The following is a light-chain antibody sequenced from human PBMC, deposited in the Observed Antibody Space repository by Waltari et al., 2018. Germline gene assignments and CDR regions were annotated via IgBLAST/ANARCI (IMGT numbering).Light chain of an antibody. Sequence: QSALTQPASVSGSPGQSITISCTGTSSDVGGYNYVSWYQHHPGNAPKLMIYEVSNRPSGVSTRFSGSTSGNTSSLTISGLQAEDDADYHCSSYTSSNTYYVSGSVSKVTV. CDR2: EVS. V-gene: IGLV2-14*01. J-gene: IGLJ1*01. CDR1: SSDVGGYNY. CDR3: SSYTSSNTYYV.